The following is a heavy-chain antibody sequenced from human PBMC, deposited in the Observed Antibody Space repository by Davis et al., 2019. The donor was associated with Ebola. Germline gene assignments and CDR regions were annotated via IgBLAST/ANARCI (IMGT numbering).Heavy chain of an antibody. CDR2: ISSSSSTI. V-gene: IGHV3-48*01. CDR3: AKGRELPYFDY. CDR1: GFTFSHAW. Sequence: PGGSLRLSCAASGFTFSHAWMTWVRQAPGKGLEWVSYISSSSSTIYYADSVKGRFTISRDNAKNSLYLQMNSLRAEDTAVYYCAKGRELPYFDYWGQGTLVTVSS. D-gene: IGHD1-7*01. J-gene: IGHJ4*02.